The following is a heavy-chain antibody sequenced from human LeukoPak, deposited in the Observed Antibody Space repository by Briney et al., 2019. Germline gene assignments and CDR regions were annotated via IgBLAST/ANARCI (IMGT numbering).Heavy chain of an antibody. Sequence: GGSLRLSCATSGFTFSPYAMDWVRQAPGKGLEWVSSISSGGNYKYYGDSVWGRFTISRDDAKNSLYLEMNSLRAEDTAVYYCARDTRQTSVTNFDSWGQGTLVIVS. CDR2: ISSGGNYK. D-gene: IGHD4-17*01. V-gene: IGHV3-21*06. J-gene: IGHJ4*02. CDR3: ARDTRQTSVTNFDS. CDR1: GFTFSPYA.